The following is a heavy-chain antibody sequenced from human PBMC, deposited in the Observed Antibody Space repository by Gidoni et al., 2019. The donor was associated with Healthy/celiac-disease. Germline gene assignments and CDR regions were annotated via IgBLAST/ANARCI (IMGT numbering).Heavy chain of an antibody. CDR2: IYWNDDK. V-gene: IGHV2-5*01. D-gene: IGHD1-1*01. CDR1: WFSLSTSGVG. Sequence: QITLKESGPTLVKPTQTLTLTCTFSWFSLSTSGVGVGWIRQPPGKALEWLALIYWNDDKRYSPSLKSRLTITKDTSKNQVVLTMTNMDPVDTATYYCAHSGANWNDRYYYYYMDVWGKGTTVTVSS. J-gene: IGHJ6*03. CDR3: AHSGANWNDRYYYYYMDV.